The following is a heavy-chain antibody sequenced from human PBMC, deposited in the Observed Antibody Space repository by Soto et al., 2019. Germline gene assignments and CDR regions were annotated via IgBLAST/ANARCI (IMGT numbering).Heavy chain of an antibody. Sequence: PGGSLRLSCAASGFTFTSYAMNWVRQAPGQGLQWVSAVSGSGTTTYYADSVKGRFTISRDNSKNTLYLQMDSLIAEDTAVYYCANPRYWGQGTLVTVSS. CDR3: ANPRY. V-gene: IGHV3-23*01. J-gene: IGHJ4*02. CDR2: VSGSGTTT. CDR1: GFTFTSYA.